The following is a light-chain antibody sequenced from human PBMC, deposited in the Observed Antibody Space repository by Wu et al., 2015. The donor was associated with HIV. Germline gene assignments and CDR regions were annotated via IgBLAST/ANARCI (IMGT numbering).Light chain of an antibody. Sequence: EIVLTQSPATLSLSPGGRATLSCRASQSISNYLAWYQQKPGQAPRLLIYDASNRATGIPARFSGSGSGTDFTLTISSLEPEDFAVYYCQHRSTWPPLTFGGGTKVEIK. CDR1: QSISNY. CDR3: QHRSTWPPLT. V-gene: IGKV3-11*01. CDR2: DAS. J-gene: IGKJ4*01.